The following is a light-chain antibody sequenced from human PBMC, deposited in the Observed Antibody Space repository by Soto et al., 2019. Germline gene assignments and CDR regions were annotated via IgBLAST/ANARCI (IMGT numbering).Light chain of an antibody. CDR3: SSYAGSSARVV. CDR2: EGT. CDR1: STDFENYNL. J-gene: IGLJ2*01. V-gene: IGLV2-23*01. Sequence: QSALTQPASVSGSPGQSITISCTRSSTDFENYNLVSWYQHCPDKAPKLIIYEGTKRPSEISDRFSGSESDTTASLIIPGLLPEDEADYYCSSYAGSSARVVFGGGTQRTVL.